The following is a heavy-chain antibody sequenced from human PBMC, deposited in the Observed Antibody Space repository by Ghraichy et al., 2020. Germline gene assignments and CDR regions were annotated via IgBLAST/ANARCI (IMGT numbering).Heavy chain of an antibody. CDR2: IDWDDDK. CDR1: GFSLSTSGMC. J-gene: IGHJ3*02. CDR3: ARSTYSGSPDAFDI. D-gene: IGHD1-26*01. Sequence: SGPTLVKPTQTLTLTCTFSGFSLSTSGMCVSWIRQPPGKALEWLARIDWDDDKWYSTSLKTRLTISKDTSKNQVVLTMTNVDPVDTATYFCARSTYSGSPDAFDIWGQGTMVTVSS. V-gene: IGHV2-70*11.